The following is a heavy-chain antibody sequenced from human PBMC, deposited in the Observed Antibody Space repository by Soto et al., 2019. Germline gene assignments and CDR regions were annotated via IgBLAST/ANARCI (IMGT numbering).Heavy chain of an antibody. CDR2: ISAYNGNT. V-gene: IGHV1-18*04. D-gene: IGHD3-9*01. CDR3: ARDRRYFDCAGP. Sequence: ASLKVSCKASGYTFTSYGISWVRQAPGQGLEWMGWISAYNGNTNYAQKLQGRVTMTTDTSTSTAYMELRSLRSDDTAVYYCARDRRYFDCAGPWGQGTLFTVSS. J-gene: IGHJ5*02. CDR1: GYTFTSYG.